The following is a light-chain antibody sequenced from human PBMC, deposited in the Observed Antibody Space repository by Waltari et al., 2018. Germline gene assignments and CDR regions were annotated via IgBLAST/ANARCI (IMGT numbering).Light chain of an antibody. CDR3: QVWDANTEPGV. Sequence: SYVLTQPPSVSVAPGETARLTCGGNNIESKSVHWYRQRPGQAPVLVIPYDSDRPSGIPDRLSGSNSGNTATLTVSRVEAGDEADYYCQVWDANTEPGVFGTGTEVTVL. J-gene: IGLJ1*01. CDR1: NIESKS. V-gene: IGLV3-21*01. CDR2: YDS.